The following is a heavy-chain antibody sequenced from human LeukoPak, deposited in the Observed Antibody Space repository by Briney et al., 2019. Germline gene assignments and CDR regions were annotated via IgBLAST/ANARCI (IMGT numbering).Heavy chain of an antibody. J-gene: IGHJ4*02. D-gene: IGHD3-22*01. V-gene: IGHV1-69*06. CDR1: GGTFSSYA. CDR3: ARDTGPGYYYDSSGYKVFDY. Sequence: ASVKVSCKASGGTFSSYAISWVRQAPGQGLEWMGGIIPIFGTANYAQKFQGRVTITADKSTSTAYMELSSLRSEDTAVYYCARDTGPGYYYDSSGYKVFDYWGQGTLVTVSS. CDR2: IIPIFGTA.